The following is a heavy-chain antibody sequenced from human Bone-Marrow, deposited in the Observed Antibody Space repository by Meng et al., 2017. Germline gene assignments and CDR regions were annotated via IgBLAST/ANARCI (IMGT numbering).Heavy chain of an antibody. CDR3: AKDLDQPMIVYYYYYYGMDV. J-gene: IGHJ6*02. V-gene: IGHV3-23*01. CDR2: ISGSGGST. CDR1: GFTFSSYA. D-gene: IGHD3-22*01. Sequence: GGSLRLSCAASGFTFSSYAMSWVRQAPGKGLEWVSAISGSGGSTYYADSVKGRFTISRDNSKNTLYLQMNSLRAEDTAVYYCAKDLDQPMIVYYYYYYGMDVWGQGTTVTVSS.